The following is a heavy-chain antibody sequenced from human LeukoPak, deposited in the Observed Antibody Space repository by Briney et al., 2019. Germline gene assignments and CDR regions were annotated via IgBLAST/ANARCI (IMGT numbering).Heavy chain of an antibody. Sequence: ASVNLSCKAAGYTFTGCYMHWGRLPPAQGIELMGWINPNSGGRNYAQKFQSRVTMTRATSISTAYMELSRLRSDDTAVYYCARHRFPPGGSGSYYIPVYWGQGTLVTVSS. CDR3: ARHRFPPGGSGSYYIPVY. CDR1: GYTFTGCY. J-gene: IGHJ4*02. D-gene: IGHD3-10*01. CDR2: INPNSGGR. V-gene: IGHV1-2*02.